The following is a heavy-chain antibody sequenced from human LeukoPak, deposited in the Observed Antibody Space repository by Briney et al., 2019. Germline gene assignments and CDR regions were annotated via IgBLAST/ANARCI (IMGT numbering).Heavy chain of an antibody. V-gene: IGHV5-51*01. J-gene: IGHJ4*02. Sequence: GESLKISCKGSGYGFTSYWIGWVRQMPGKGLEWMGIIYPGDSDTRYSPSFQGQVTISADKSISTAYLQWSSLKASDTAMYYCARGYGSGSYYGYYFDYWGQGTLVTVSS. CDR1: GYGFTSYW. CDR3: ARGYGSGSYYGYYFDY. D-gene: IGHD3-10*01. CDR2: IYPGDSDT.